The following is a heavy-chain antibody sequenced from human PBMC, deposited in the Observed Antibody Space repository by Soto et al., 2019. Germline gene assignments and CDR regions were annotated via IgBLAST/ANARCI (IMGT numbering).Heavy chain of an antibody. V-gene: IGHV3-33*01. J-gene: IGHJ6*02. CDR2: IWYDGSNK. CDR3: ARGNARFTTVVTPTRYYGMDV. Sequence: GGSLRLSCAASGFTFSSYGMHWVRQAPGKGLEWVAVIWYDGSNKYYADSVKGRFTISRDNSKNTLYLQMNSLRAEDTAVYYCARGNARFTTVVTPTRYYGMDVWGQGTTVTVSS. D-gene: IGHD4-17*01. CDR1: GFTFSSYG.